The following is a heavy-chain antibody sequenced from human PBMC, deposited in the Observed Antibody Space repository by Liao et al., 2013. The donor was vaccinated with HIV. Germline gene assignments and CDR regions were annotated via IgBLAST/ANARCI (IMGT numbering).Heavy chain of an antibody. D-gene: IGHD3-10*01. CDR3: ARDRARGVTHSEFDS. J-gene: IGHJ4*02. CDR2: ISYTGST. Sequence: QLQLQESGPGLVKPSETLSLNCSVSGDSISSSYSSWGWIRQTPGKGLEWIGSISYTGSTYYTLSLKSRVTISIDRSKNQFSLKLTSVTAADTAVYYCARDRARGVTHSEFDSWGRGNPRSPSPQ. V-gene: IGHV4-39*07. CDR1: GDSISSSYSS.